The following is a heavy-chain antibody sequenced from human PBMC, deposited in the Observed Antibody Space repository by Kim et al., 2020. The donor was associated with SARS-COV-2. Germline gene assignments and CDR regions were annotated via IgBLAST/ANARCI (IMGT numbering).Heavy chain of an antibody. J-gene: IGHJ5*02. Sequence: YVDSVKGRFTIFRDNARNSLHLQMVSLRAEDPALYFCARSGDDSAYRPMNHWGQGTLVTVSS. CDR3: ARSGDDSAYRPMNH. V-gene: IGHV3-7*01. D-gene: IGHD3-16*01.